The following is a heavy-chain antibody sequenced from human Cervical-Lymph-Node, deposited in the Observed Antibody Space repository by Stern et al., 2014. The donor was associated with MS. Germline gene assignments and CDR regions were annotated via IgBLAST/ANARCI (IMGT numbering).Heavy chain of an antibody. J-gene: IGHJ5*02. V-gene: IGHV4-4*02. CDR3: ARASLSGYDWFDP. Sequence: QVQLQESGPGLVKPSGTLSLTCTVSGDSVSSDNWWSWVRQPPGKGLEWIGEIHHSGTTNYNPSLESRLIISVDKSNNQFSLNPQSVTAADTAVYYCARASLSGYDWFDPWGQGTLVTVSP. D-gene: IGHD5-12*01. CDR1: GDSVSSDNW. CDR2: IHHSGTT.